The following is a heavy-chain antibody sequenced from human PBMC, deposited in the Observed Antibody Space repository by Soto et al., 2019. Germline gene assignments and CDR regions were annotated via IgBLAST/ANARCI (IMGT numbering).Heavy chain of an antibody. CDR3: ARATYDSSTYYLDY. J-gene: IGHJ4*02. Sequence: QVQLQESGPGLVKPSQTLSLTCTVSGASISGGDYYWTWIRQPPGKGLEWIGSIYYTGNTYSNPSLESRLSISVDRSNNQFALRLTSVTAPDTAIYYCARATYDSSTYYLDYWCQGTLVTVSS. CDR2: IYYTGNT. D-gene: IGHD2-2*01. V-gene: IGHV4-30-4*01. CDR1: GASISGGDYY.